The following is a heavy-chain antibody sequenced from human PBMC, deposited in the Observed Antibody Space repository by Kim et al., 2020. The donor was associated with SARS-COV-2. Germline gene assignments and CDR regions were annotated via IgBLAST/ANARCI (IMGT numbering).Heavy chain of an antibody. V-gene: IGHV3-72*01. Sequence: GGSLRLSCAASGFTFSDHYMDWVRQAPGKGLEWVGRTRNKANSYTTEYAASVKGRFTISRDDSKNSLYLQMNSLKTEDTAVYYCARGRLHNWNDVSAFDIWGQGTMVTVSS. D-gene: IGHD1-20*01. CDR1: GFTFSDHY. J-gene: IGHJ3*02. CDR3: ARGRLHNWNDVSAFDI. CDR2: TRNKANSYTT.